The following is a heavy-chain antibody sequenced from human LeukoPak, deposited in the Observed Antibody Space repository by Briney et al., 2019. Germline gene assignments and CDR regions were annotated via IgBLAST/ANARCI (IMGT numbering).Heavy chain of an antibody. D-gene: IGHD3-3*01. Sequence: SGGSLRLSCAASGFTFSSFAINWVRQAPGKGLEWVSGISGSAASTYYADSVKGRFTISRDNSKNTLYLQMNNLRAEDTAVYYCAKDQNNFWSDSSYSFDYWGQGTLVTVSS. CDR3: AKDQNNFWSDSSYSFDY. CDR2: ISGSAAST. J-gene: IGHJ4*02. V-gene: IGHV3-23*01. CDR1: GFTFSSFA.